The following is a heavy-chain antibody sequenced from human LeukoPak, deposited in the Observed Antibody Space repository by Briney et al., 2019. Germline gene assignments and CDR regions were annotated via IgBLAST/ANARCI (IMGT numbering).Heavy chain of an antibody. CDR2: INPNSGGT. D-gene: IGHD5-12*01. Sequence: GASVKVSCKASGYTFTGYYMHWVRQAPGQGLEWMGWINPNSGGTNYAQKFQGRVTMTRDTSISTPYMDLSRLRSDDTPVYDCARVCDESSGVGWLRSKTGAFDIWGQGTMVTVSS. CDR1: GYTFTGYY. J-gene: IGHJ3*02. CDR3: ARVCDESSGVGWLRSKTGAFDI. V-gene: IGHV1-2*02.